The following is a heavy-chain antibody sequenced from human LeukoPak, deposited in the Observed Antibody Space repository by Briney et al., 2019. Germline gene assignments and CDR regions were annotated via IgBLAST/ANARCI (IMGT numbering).Heavy chain of an antibody. Sequence: SETLSLTCTVSGGSISSYYWSWIRQPAGKGLEWIGRIYTSGSTNYNPSLKSRVTISVDTSKNQFSLKLSSVTAADTAMYYCARPYSTGWYASAFDIWGQGTMVTVSS. D-gene: IGHD6-19*01. CDR3: ARPYSTGWYASAFDI. J-gene: IGHJ3*02. V-gene: IGHV4-4*07. CDR2: IYTSGST. CDR1: GGSISSYY.